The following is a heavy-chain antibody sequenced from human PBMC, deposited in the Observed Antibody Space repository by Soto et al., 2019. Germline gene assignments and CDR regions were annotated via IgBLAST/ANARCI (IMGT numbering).Heavy chain of an antibody. Sequence: GASVKVSCKASCYTFTNYGITWVRQAPGQGLEWMGWISVYNGRTNFAQKIQGRLTMTTNTSTSTANKEVRNLRTDDTAVYYCARGDYGSGLDPWGQGTLVTVSS. CDR2: ISVYNGRT. J-gene: IGHJ5*02. CDR1: CYTFTNYG. V-gene: IGHV1-18*01. D-gene: IGHD3-10*01. CDR3: ARGDYGSGLDP.